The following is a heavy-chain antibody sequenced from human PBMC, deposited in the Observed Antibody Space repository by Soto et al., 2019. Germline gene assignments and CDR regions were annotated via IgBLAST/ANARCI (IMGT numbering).Heavy chain of an antibody. CDR2: IRSKAYGGTT. D-gene: IGHD3-22*01. CDR3: TREGYYGSSGYSEVCVFDY. J-gene: IGHJ4*02. V-gene: IGHV3-49*04. Sequence: PGGSLRLSCTASGFTFGDYAMSWVRQAPGKGLEWVGFIRSKAYGGTTEYAASVKGRFTISRDDSKSIAYLQMNSLKTEATAVYYCTREGYYGSSGYSEVCVFDYWGQGTLVTVSS. CDR1: GFTFGDYA.